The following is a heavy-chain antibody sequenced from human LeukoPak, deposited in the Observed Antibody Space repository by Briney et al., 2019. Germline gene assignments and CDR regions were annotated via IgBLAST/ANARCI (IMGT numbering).Heavy chain of an antibody. D-gene: IGHD6-6*01. J-gene: IGHJ5*02. CDR2: IYYSGST. V-gene: IGHV4-34*01. Sequence: SETLSLTCAVYGGSFSGYYWSWIRQPPGKGLEWIGSIYYSGSTYYNPSLKSRVTISVDTSKNQFSLKLSSVTAADTAVYYCARLRIEYSSSSPYWFDPWGQGTLVTVSS. CDR3: ARLRIEYSSSSPYWFDP. CDR1: GGSFSGYY.